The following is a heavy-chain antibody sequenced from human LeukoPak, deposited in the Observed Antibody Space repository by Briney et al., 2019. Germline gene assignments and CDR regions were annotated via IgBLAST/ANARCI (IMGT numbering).Heavy chain of an antibody. V-gene: IGHV1-2*02. J-gene: IGHJ4*02. CDR2: INPHSGDT. CDR1: GYTFTNYY. CDR3: ARGGGSSGYAFDY. D-gene: IGHD3-22*01. Sequence: GASVKVSCKASGYTFTNYYMHWVRQAPGQGLEWMGWINPHSGDTNYAQKFQGRVTMTRDTSISTAYMELSRLRSDDTAVYYCARGGGSSGYAFDYWGQGTLVTVSS.